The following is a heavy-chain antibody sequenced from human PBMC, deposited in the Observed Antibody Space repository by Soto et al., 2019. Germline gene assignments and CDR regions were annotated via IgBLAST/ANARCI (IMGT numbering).Heavy chain of an antibody. CDR2: IYPDDSDS. V-gene: IGHV5-51*01. CDR1: GYIFTSYW. CDR3: ARQLYTTSYFPAF. D-gene: IGHD6-6*01. J-gene: IGHJ1*01. Sequence: GESLKISCQGSGYIFTSYWIGWVRHMPGKGLEWMGLIYPDDSDSRYSPSFQGRVTISADKSTSTAYLQWSSLKASDSAIYFCARQLYTTSYFPAFWGQGTLVTVYS.